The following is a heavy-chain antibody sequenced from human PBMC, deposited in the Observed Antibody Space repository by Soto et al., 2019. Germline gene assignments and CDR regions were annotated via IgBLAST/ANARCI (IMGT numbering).Heavy chain of an antibody. J-gene: IGHJ6*02. CDR2: IYYSGST. V-gene: IGHV4-39*02. Sequence: QLQLQESGPGLVKPSETLSLTCTVSGGSISSSSYYWGWIRQPPGKGLEWIGSIYYSGSTYYNPSLKSRVTISVDTSKNQFSLKLSSVTAADTAVYYCARDTPLDYYYYGMDVWGQGTTVTVSS. D-gene: IGHD2-15*01. CDR3: ARDTPLDYYYYGMDV. CDR1: GGSISSSSYY.